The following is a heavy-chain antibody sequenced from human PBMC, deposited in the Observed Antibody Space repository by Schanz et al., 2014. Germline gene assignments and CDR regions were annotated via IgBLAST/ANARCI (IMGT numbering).Heavy chain of an antibody. CDR3: VRDELPWCGEVLALDY. J-gene: IGHJ4*02. CDR1: GITFSSHS. D-gene: IGHD3-10*01. Sequence: EVHLVESGGGLVQPGGSLRLSCAASGITFSSHSFNWVRQAPGKGLEWVSGISGSGASTYYADSVKGRFTISRDNSNKTVDQQTNSLRAEDTALDYCVRDELPWCGEVLALDYWGQGALVTVSS. V-gene: IGHV3-23*04. CDR2: ISGSGAST.